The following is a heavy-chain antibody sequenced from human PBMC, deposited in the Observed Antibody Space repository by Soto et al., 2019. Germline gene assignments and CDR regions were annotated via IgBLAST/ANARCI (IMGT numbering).Heavy chain of an antibody. Sequence: GGSLRLSCAASGFTFSSYWMSWVRQAPGKGLEWVANIKQDGSEKYYVDSVKGRFTISRDNAKNSLYLQMNSLRAEDTAVYYCARDIADFWSGYYYYYYGTDVWGQGTTVTVSS. CDR3: ARDIADFWSGYYYYYYGTDV. J-gene: IGHJ6*02. V-gene: IGHV3-7*01. CDR1: GFTFSSYW. CDR2: IKQDGSEK. D-gene: IGHD3-3*01.